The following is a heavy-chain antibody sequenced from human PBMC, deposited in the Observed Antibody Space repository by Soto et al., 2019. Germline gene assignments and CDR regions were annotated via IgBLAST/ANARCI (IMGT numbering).Heavy chain of an antibody. Sequence: QVQLVQSGAEVKKPGASVKVSCRTSGYTFTQYYIHWVRQAPGQGLEWLGSINPASTSTNYAQEFKGRVTWTMDTSTTTVYMELSGLRTADTAIFYCARDLPAGDQWGQGTLVTVSS. J-gene: IGHJ4*02. D-gene: IGHD2-2*01. V-gene: IGHV1-46*01. CDR3: ARDLPAGDQ. CDR1: GYTFTQYY. CDR2: INPASTST.